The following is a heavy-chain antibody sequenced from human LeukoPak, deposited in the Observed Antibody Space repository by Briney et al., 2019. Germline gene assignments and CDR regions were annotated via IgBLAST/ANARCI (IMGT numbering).Heavy chain of an antibody. CDR2: INHSGST. CDR1: GGSFSGYY. V-gene: IGHV4-34*01. J-gene: IGHJ4*02. CDR3: ARGPGLPAL. Sequence: SETLSLTCAVYGGSFSGYYWSWIRQPPGKGLEWIGEINHSGSTNYNPSLKSRVTISVDTSKNQFSLKLSSVTAADTAVYYCARGPGLPALWGQGTLVTVSS. D-gene: IGHD4-11*01.